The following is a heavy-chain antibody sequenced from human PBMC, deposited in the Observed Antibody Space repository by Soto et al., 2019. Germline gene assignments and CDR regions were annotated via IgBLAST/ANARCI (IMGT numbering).Heavy chain of an antibody. J-gene: IGHJ6*02. CDR1: GYTFTGYY. V-gene: IGHV1-18*04. CDR3: ARDTGPYCISTSCYPKNYYYYYGMDV. D-gene: IGHD2-2*01. CDR2: ISAYNGNT. Sequence: ASLKVSCKASGYTFTGYYMHWVRQAPGQGLEWMGWISAYNGNTNYAQKLQGRVTMTTDTSTSTAYMELRSLRSDDTAVYYCARDTGPYCISTSCYPKNYYYYYGMDVWGQGTTVTVSS.